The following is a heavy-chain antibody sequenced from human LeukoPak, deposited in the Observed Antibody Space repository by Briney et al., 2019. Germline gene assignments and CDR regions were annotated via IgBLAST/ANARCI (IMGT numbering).Heavy chain of an antibody. CDR1: GNDFTNYW. Sequence: GDSLKISCTGSGNDFTNYWIAWVRQMPGKGLEWMGIIYPGDSDTRYSPSFQGQVAISADKSISTAYLQWSSLKASDTAMYYCARHRAIGSSRWFDPWGQGTLVTVSS. J-gene: IGHJ5*02. V-gene: IGHV5-51*01. CDR3: ARHRAIGSSRWFDP. D-gene: IGHD2-2*01. CDR2: IYPGDSDT.